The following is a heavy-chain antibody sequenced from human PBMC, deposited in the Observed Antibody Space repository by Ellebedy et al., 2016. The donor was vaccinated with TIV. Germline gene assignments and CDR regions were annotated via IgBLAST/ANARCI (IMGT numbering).Heavy chain of an antibody. J-gene: IGHJ6*02. Sequence: SETLSLTCAVYGGSFSGYYWSWIRQPPGKGLEWIGEISHSGSTNYNPSLKSRVTISVDTSKNQFSLKLSSVTAADTAVYYCARGPRHYYYYYGMDVWGQGTTVTVSS. CDR3: ARGPRHYYYYYGMDV. V-gene: IGHV4-34*01. CDR1: GGSFSGYY. CDR2: ISHSGST.